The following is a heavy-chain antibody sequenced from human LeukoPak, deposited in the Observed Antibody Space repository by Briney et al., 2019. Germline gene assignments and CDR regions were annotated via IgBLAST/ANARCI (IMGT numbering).Heavy chain of an antibody. D-gene: IGHD2-2*01. CDR1: GFTFSSYA. CDR3: AREALPGYCSSTTCAFDY. CDR2: ISYDGSNK. J-gene: IGHJ4*02. V-gene: IGHV3-30-3*01. Sequence: GGSLRLSCAASGFTFSSYATHWVRQAPGKGLEWVAVISYDGSNKYYADSVKGRFTISRDNSKNTLYLQMNSLRAEDTAVYYCAREALPGYCSSTTCAFDYWGQGTLATVSS.